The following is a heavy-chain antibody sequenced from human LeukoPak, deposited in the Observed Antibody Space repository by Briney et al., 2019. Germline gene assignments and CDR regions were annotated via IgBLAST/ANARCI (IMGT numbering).Heavy chain of an antibody. D-gene: IGHD3-16*02. J-gene: IGHJ4*02. V-gene: IGHV4-39*01. CDR1: GGSISSSSYY. CDR2: IYYSGST. CDR3: ARHVWGSYRYFDY. Sequence: SETLSLTCTVSGGSISSSSYYWGWIRQPPGKGLEWIGSIYYSGSTYYNPSVKSRVTISADTSKNQFSLKLISVTAADTAVYYCARHVWGSYRYFDYWGQGTLVTVSS.